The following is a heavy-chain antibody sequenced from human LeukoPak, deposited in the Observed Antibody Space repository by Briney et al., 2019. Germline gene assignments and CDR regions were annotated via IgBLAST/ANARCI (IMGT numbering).Heavy chain of an antibody. Sequence: GGSLRLSCAASGFTFSSYWMHWVRQAPGKGLVWVSRIKSDGNTNYADSVKGRFTISRDNAKNTVSLQMNSLRAEDTGVYYCARAPSEVGGYYPEYFRHWGQGTLVTVSS. CDR1: GFTFSSYW. V-gene: IGHV3-74*01. CDR3: ARAPSEVGGYYPEYFRH. J-gene: IGHJ1*01. CDR2: IKSDGNT. D-gene: IGHD3-22*01.